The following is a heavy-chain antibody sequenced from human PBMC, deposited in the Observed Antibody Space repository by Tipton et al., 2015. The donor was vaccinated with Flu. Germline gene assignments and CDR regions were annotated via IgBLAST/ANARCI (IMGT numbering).Heavy chain of an antibody. CDR3: ARQFCSSVTCYGDDAFAV. Sequence: TLSLTCSVSGGSIRSHYWSWIRQPPGKGLEWIGYISHSGTTSYNPFLKSRLTLSLDTSKNQFSLGLSSVTAADTARYFCARQFCSSVTCYGDDAFAVWGQGTKVIVSS. J-gene: IGHJ3*01. CDR2: ISHSGTT. D-gene: IGHD2-2*01. V-gene: IGHV4-59*11. CDR1: GGSIRSHY.